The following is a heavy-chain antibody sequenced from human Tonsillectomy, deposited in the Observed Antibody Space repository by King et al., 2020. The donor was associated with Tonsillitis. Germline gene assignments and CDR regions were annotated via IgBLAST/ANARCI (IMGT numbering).Heavy chain of an antibody. CDR2: ISSNSRYI. Sequence: VQLVEFGGGLVKPGGSLRLSCASLGLSFTNYDFNWVRQAAGKGLEWVSSISSNSRYINYADSVKGRFTISRDNAKNSLYLQMNSLRVEDTAGYYCAKDKGADYYDSGRGAFDIWGQGTVVTVSS. CDR3: AKDKGADYYDSGRGAFDI. D-gene: IGHD3-22*01. V-gene: IGHV3-21*06. J-gene: IGHJ3*02. CDR1: GLSFTNYD.